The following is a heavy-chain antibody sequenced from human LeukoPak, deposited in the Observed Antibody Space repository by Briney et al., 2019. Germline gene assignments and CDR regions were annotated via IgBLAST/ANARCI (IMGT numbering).Heavy chain of an antibody. CDR3: ARLPGSTVLYYCYYMDV. CDR2: IYHSGST. J-gene: IGHJ6*03. CDR1: GYSISSGYY. D-gene: IGHD1-7*01. V-gene: IGHV4-38-2*01. Sequence: SETLSLTCAVSGYSISSGYYWGWIRQPPGKGLEWIGSIYHSGSTYYNPSLKSRVTISVDTSKNQFSLKLSSLTAADTAVYYCARLPGSTVLYYCYYMDVWGKGTTVTVSS.